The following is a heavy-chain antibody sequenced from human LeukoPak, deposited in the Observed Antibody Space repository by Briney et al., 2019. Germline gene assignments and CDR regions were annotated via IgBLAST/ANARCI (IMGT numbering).Heavy chain of an antibody. V-gene: IGHV1-18*01. CDR1: GYTFTSYG. J-gene: IGHJ4*02. Sequence: ASVKVSCKASGYTFTSYGISWVRQAPGQGLEWMGWISAYNGNTNYAQKLQGRVTMTTDTSTSIAYMELRSLRSDDTAVYYCASNGAAAGPGIFDYWGQGTLVTVSS. D-gene: IGHD6-13*01. CDR3: ASNGAAAGPGIFDY. CDR2: ISAYNGNT.